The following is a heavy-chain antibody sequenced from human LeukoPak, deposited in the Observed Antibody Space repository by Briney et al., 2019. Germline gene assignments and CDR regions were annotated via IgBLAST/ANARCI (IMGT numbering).Heavy chain of an antibody. Sequence: PSETLSLTCTVSGGPIISYYWSWIRQSAGKGLEWIGRIYGSGITDYSPSLKGRISMSLDMSKKQFSLKLTSVTAADTAVYYCARLKYYDSTGYSPSYYMDVWGKGTSVTV. D-gene: IGHD3-22*01. V-gene: IGHV4-4*07. CDR2: IYGSGIT. CDR1: GGPIISYY. J-gene: IGHJ6*03. CDR3: ARLKYYDSTGYSPSYYMDV.